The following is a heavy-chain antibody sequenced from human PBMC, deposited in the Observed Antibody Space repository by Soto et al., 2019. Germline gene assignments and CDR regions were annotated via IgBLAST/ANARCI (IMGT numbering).Heavy chain of an antibody. J-gene: IGHJ4*02. Sequence: QVQLVESGGGVVQPGRSLRLSCAASGFTFSSYGMHWVRQAPGKGLEWVAVISYDGSNKYYADSVKGRFTISRDNSKNTLYLQMNSLRAEDTAVYYCAKDATRDPNYFDYWGQGTLVTVSS. D-gene: IGHD1-26*01. V-gene: IGHV3-30*18. CDR3: AKDATRDPNYFDY. CDR1: GFTFSSYG. CDR2: ISYDGSNK.